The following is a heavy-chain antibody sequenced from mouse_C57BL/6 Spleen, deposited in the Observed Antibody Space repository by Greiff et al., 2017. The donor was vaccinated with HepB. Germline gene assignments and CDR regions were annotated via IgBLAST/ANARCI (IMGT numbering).Heavy chain of an antibody. J-gene: IGHJ3*01. CDR3: ARRPRYDYDEAWFAY. V-gene: IGHV1-9*01. D-gene: IGHD2-4*01. CDR2: ILPGSGST. Sequence: QVQLQQSGAELMKPGASVKLSCKATGYTFTGYWIEWVKQRPGHGLEWIGEILPGSGSTNYNEKFKGKATFTADTSSNTAYMQLSSLTTEDSAIYYWARRPRYDYDEAWFAYWGQGTLVTVSA. CDR1: GYTFTGYW.